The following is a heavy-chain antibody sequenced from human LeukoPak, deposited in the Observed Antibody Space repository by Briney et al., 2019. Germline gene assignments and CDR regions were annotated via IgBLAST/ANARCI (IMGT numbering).Heavy chain of an antibody. Sequence: SETLSLTCAVYGGSFSGYYWSWIRQPPGKGLEWIGEINHSRSTNYNPSLKSRVTISVDTSKHQFSLKLSSVTAADTAVYYCARVMSTVIPFVYWGQGTLVTVSS. CDR3: ARVMSTVIPFVY. J-gene: IGHJ4*02. D-gene: IGHD4-17*01. CDR1: GGSFSGYY. CDR2: INHSRST. V-gene: IGHV4-34*01.